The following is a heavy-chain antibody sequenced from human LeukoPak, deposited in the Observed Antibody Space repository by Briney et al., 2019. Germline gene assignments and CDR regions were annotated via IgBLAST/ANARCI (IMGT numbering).Heavy chain of an antibody. V-gene: IGHV3-53*01. D-gene: IGHD6-13*01. CDR2: IYSGGTT. CDR3: ARVQAAAGTFYYFDY. Sequence: GGSLRLSCAASGFTVSSNYMSWVRQAPGKGLEWVSVIYSGGTTYYADSVKGRFTISRDNSKNTLYLQMNSLRAEDTAVYYCARVQAAAGTFYYFDYWGQGTLVTVSS. CDR1: GFTVSSNY. J-gene: IGHJ4*02.